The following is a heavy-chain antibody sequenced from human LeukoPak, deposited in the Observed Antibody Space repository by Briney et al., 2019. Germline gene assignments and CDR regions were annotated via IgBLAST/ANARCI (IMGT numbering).Heavy chain of an antibody. Sequence: GGSLRLSCAASGFTFSSYGMSWVRQAPGKGLEWVSAISGSGGSTYYADSVKGRFTISRDNSKNTLYLQMNSLRAEDTAVYYCAKDGELWINPSIYYFDYWGQGTLVTVSS. CDR2: ISGSGGST. CDR3: AKDGELWINPSIYYFDY. D-gene: IGHD3-16*01. V-gene: IGHV3-23*01. CDR1: GFTFSSYG. J-gene: IGHJ4*02.